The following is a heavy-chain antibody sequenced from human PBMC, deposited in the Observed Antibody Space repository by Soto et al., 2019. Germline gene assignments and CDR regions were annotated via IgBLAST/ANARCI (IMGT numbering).Heavy chain of an antibody. CDR2: ISHRGTA. CDR1: GGSISSGAYY. V-gene: IGHV4-31*03. J-gene: IGHJ5*02. CDR3: ARESATGTRWFDP. D-gene: IGHD6-13*01. Sequence: LSLTCTVSGGSISSGAYYWGWIRQHPGKGLEWIGYISHRGTAYYTPSLKSRVSLSVDPSKSQFSLNVTSLTAADTAVYYCARESATGTRWFDPWGPGTLVTVSS.